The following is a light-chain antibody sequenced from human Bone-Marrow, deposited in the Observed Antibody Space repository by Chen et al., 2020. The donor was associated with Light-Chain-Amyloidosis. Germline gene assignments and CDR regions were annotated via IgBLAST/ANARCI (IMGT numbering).Light chain of an antibody. CDR1: NIGSTS. CDR3: QVWDRSSDRPV. V-gene: IGLV3-21*02. Sequence: SYVLTQPSSVSVAPGQTATIPCGRNNIGSTSVHWYQQTPGQAPLLVVYDDSDRPSGIPERLSGSNSGNTATLTISRVEAGDEADYYCQVWDRSSDRPVFGGGTKLTVL. CDR2: DDS. J-gene: IGLJ3*02.